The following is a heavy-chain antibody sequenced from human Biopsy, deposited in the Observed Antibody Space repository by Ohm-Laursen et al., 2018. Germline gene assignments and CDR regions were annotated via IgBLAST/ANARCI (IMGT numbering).Heavy chain of an antibody. D-gene: IGHD1-26*01. Sequence: GSSVKVFCNASGGTFINYAISWVRQAPGQGLEWMGGIIPMFGTANYAQMFQGRVTISADESTSTSYMELSSLTTEDTAIYYCARGPHSGSHSCFDYWGRGTLVTVSS. CDR2: IIPMFGTA. CDR1: GGTFINYA. V-gene: IGHV1-69*01. J-gene: IGHJ4*02. CDR3: ARGPHSGSHSCFDY.